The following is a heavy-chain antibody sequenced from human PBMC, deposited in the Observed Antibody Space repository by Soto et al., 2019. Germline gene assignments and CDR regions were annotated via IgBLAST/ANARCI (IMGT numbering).Heavy chain of an antibody. Sequence: PSETLSLTCTVSGGSISSSSYYWGWIRQPPGKGLEWIGSIYYSGSTYYNPSLKSRVTISVDTSENQFSLKLSSVTAADTAVYYCARLAEYCSGGSCRYYYYGMDVWGQGTTVTVSS. D-gene: IGHD2-15*01. CDR3: ARLAEYCSGGSCRYYYYGMDV. V-gene: IGHV4-39*01. CDR1: GGSISSSSYY. CDR2: IYYSGST. J-gene: IGHJ6*02.